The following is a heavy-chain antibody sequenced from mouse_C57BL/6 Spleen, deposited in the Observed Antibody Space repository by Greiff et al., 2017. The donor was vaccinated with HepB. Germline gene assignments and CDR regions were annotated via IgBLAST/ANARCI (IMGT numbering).Heavy chain of an antibody. D-gene: IGHD1-1*01. CDR2: ISDGGSYT. V-gene: IGHV5-4*01. CDR1: GFTFSSYA. J-gene: IGHJ2*01. Sequence: VQLKESGGGLVKPGGSLKLSCAASGFTFSSYAMSWVRQTPEKRLEWVATISDGGSYTYYPDNVKGRFTISRDNAKNNLYLQMSHLKSEDTAMYDCASDYYGSSYPFFDYWGQGTTLTVSS. CDR3: ASDYYGSSYPFFDY.